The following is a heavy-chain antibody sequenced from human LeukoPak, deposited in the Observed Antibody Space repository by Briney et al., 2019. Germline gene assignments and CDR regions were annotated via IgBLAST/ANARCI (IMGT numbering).Heavy chain of an antibody. V-gene: IGHV3-30*04. CDR1: GFSISTYP. D-gene: IGHD6-19*01. J-gene: IGHJ5*02. CDR2: ISPDGTGK. Sequence: SGGSQRLSCAASGFSISTYPMHWVRQTPGKGLEWVAAISPDGTGKPYADSVKGRFTISRDNSRNTLDLQMDSLRDEDTAIYYCAREDSSSGRAGIFGFSWGQGTLVTVSS. CDR3: AREDSSSGRAGIFGFS.